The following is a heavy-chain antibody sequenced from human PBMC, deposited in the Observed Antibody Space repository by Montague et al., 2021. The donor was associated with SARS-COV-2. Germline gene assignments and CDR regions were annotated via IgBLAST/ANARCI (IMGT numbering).Heavy chain of an antibody. CDR3: ARGGSYSSGWYGVDYYYGMDV. CDR1: GGSISSGDYY. CDR2: IYYSGST. D-gene: IGHD6-19*01. Sequence: TLSLTCTVSGGSISSGDYYWSRIRQHPGKGLEWIGYIYYSGSTYYNPSLKSRVTISVDTSKNQFSLKLSSVTAADTAVYYCARGGSYSSGWYGVDYYYGMDVWGQGTTVTVSS. J-gene: IGHJ6*02. V-gene: IGHV4-31*03.